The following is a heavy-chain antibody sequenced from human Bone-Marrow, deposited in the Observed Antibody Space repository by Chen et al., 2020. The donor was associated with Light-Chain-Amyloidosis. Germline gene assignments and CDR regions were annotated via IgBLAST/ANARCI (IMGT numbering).Heavy chain of an antibody. V-gene: IGHV1-2*06. CDR3: ARGSNNFWSGYYYRFDF. D-gene: IGHD3-3*01. Sequence: QVQLVQSGAEVKKPGASVRVSCKASGYTFTDNWIHWLRQAPGEGPQWLGRMNPNKVAINTGRDFMCTVTMTRDTSTNTAYMELSRLRGDDTSVYYCARGSNNFWSGYYYRFDFWGQGTLVIVSS. J-gene: IGHJ4*02. CDR2: MNPNKVAI. CDR1: GYTFTDNW.